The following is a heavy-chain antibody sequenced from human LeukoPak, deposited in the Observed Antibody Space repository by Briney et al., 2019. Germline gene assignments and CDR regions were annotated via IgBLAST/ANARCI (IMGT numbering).Heavy chain of an antibody. Sequence: GGSLRLSCAASGFTFRSFAMHWVRQAPRKGLEWVAVILYDGSNQYYAESVEGRFTISRDNSKNTLYLQMNSLRAEDTAVYYCAQRGGLDYWGQGTLVTVSS. V-gene: IGHV3-30*04. J-gene: IGHJ4*02. CDR2: ILYDGSNQ. CDR1: GFTFRSFA. D-gene: IGHD3-16*01. CDR3: AQRGGLDY.